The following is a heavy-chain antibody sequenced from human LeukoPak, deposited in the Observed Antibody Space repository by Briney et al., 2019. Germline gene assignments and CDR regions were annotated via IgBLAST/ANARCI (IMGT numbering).Heavy chain of an antibody. D-gene: IGHD6-19*01. CDR2: ISSSGTTT. Sequence: RGSLRLSCAPSGFSFSVYEIHWVRQAPGKGRGWSSDISSSGTTTYYADSVKGRFTITRDNAKNSLYLQMNSLRAEDTAVYYCTTLPVASNFDYWGQGTLVTVSS. CDR1: GFSFSVYE. CDR3: TTLPVASNFDY. V-gene: IGHV3-48*03. J-gene: IGHJ4*02.